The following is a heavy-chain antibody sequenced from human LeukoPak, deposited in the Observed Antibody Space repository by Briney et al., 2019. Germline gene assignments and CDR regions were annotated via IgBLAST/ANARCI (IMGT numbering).Heavy chain of an antibody. CDR1: GFTFSSYA. CDR3: AKTSAMIVVVWAFDI. D-gene: IGHD3-22*01. CDR2: TSGSGGST. J-gene: IGHJ3*02. Sequence: GGSLRLSCAASGFTFSSYAMSWVRQAPGKGLEWVSDTSGSGGSTYYADSVKGRFTISRDNSKDTLYLQMNSRRAEETAVYYCAKTSAMIVVVWAFDIWGQGTMVTVSS. V-gene: IGHV3-23*01.